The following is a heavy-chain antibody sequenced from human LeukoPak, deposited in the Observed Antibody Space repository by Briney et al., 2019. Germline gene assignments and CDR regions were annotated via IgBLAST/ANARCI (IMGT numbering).Heavy chain of an antibody. CDR3: ARAPPSLNTYYYGSGSAMDV. D-gene: IGHD3-10*01. J-gene: IGHJ6*02. CDR1: GFTFSSYA. Sequence: GRSLRLSCTASGFTFSSYAMHWVRQAPGKGLEWVAVISYDGSDKYYADSVKGRFTISRDNSKNTLYLQMNSLRTEDTAVYFCARAPPSLNTYYYGSGSAMDVWGQGTTVTVSS. V-gene: IGHV3-30-3*01. CDR2: ISYDGSDK.